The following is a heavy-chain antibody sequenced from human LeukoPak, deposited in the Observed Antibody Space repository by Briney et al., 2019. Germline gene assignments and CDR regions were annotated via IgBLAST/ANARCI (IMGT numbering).Heavy chain of an antibody. D-gene: IGHD3-10*01. CDR1: GFTFSSSA. CDR2: IRGSGDKT. V-gene: IGHV3-23*01. Sequence: GGSLKLSCAASGFTFSSSAMNWVRQAPGKGLEWVSSIRGSGDKTYYTDSVKGRFTISRDNSKNTLFLQMNSLRAEDTAIYYCAKGYYGSGSYGWFDYWGQGTLVTVSS. J-gene: IGHJ4*02. CDR3: AKGYYGSGSYGWFDY.